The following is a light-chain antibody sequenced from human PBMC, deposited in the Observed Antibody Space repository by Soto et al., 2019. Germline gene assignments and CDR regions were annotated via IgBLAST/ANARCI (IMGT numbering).Light chain of an antibody. CDR1: QSITSNY. CDR3: QQYNDWPRT. Sequence: EIVLTQSPGTLSLSPGERATLSCRASQSITSNYLAWYQQKPGQAPRLLIFGASSRATGIPDKFSGSGSGTDFTLTISRLEPDDFAVYYCQQYNDWPRTFGQATKVDI. J-gene: IGKJ1*01. V-gene: IGKV3-20*01. CDR2: GAS.